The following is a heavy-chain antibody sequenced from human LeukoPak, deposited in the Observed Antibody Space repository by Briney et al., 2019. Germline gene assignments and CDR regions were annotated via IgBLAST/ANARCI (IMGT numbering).Heavy chain of an antibody. J-gene: IGHJ4*02. CDR1: EFTFHNYG. Sequence: GGSLRLSCAASEFTFHNYGMSWVRQAPGKGLEWVSGISWNSGRTGYADSVKGRFTIPRDNAKSSLYLQMNSLRAEDTAFYYCARGDSRYDYWGQGTLVTVSS. D-gene: IGHD3-22*01. CDR3: ARGDSRYDY. CDR2: ISWNSGRT. V-gene: IGHV3-20*04.